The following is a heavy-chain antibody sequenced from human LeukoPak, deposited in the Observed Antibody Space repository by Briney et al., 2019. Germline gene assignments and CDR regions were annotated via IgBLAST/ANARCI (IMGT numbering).Heavy chain of an antibody. D-gene: IGHD1-26*01. CDR2: INHSGST. J-gene: IGHJ4*02. CDR1: GGSFSGYY. CDR3: ASPSGTYYSRFHY. V-gene: IGHV4-34*01. Sequence: PSETLSLTCAVYGGSFSGYYWSWIRQPPGKGLEWIGEINHSGSTNYNPSLKSRVTISVDTSKNQFSLKLTSVTAADTAVYYCASPSGTYYSRFHYWGQGALVTVSS.